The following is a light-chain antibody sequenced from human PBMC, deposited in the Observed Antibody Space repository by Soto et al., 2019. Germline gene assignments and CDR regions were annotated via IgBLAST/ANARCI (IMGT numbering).Light chain of an antibody. CDR2: GAS. J-gene: IGKJ5*01. Sequence: EVLMTQSPATLSVSPGERATLSCRASQSVSGKLAWYQQKPGQAPRLLIYGASTRATGIPARFSGSGSGTELTITVSSLQSEDFEVYDGQQYIKWPITFGQGTRLEIK. CDR1: QSVSGK. CDR3: QQYIKWPIT. V-gene: IGKV3-15*01.